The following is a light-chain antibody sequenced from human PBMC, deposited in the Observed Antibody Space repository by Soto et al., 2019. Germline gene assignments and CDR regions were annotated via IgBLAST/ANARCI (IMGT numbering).Light chain of an antibody. CDR1: QSVSSSY. CDR3: QQYGSSPRVT. V-gene: IGKV3-20*01. J-gene: IGKJ5*01. CDR2: GAS. Sequence: ESVLTQSPGSLSLSPGERATLSCRGSQSVSSSYLAWYQQKPGQAPRLLIYGASSRATGIPDRFSGSGSGTDFTLTISRLEPEDFAVYYCQQYGSSPRVTFGQGTRLEIK.